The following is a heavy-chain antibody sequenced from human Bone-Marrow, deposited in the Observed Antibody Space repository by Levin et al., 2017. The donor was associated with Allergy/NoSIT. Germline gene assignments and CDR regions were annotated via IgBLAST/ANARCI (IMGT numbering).Heavy chain of an antibody. CDR3: ASFGGSTSDAFDY. J-gene: IGHJ4*02. V-gene: IGHV4-59*01. CDR2: IYYSGST. CDR1: GGSISSYY. D-gene: IGHD2-2*01. Sequence: SETLSLTCTVSGGSISSYYWSWIRQPPGKGLEWIGYIYYSGSTNYNPSLKSRVAISVDTSKNQFSLKLSSVTAADTAVYYCASFGGSTSDAFDYWGQGTLVTVSS.